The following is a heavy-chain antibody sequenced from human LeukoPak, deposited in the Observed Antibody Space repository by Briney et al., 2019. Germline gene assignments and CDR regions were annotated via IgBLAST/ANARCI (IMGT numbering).Heavy chain of an antibody. CDR2: IKQDGSEK. Sequence: QPGRSLRLSCAASGFTFSSYAMHWVRQAPGKGLEWVANIKQDGSEKYYVDSVKGRFTISRDNAKNSLYLQMNSLRAEDTAVYYCARDLYPDYFRTGEFDYWGQGTLVTVSS. CDR1: GFTFSSYA. J-gene: IGHJ4*02. V-gene: IGHV3-7*01. CDR3: ARDLYPDYFRTGEFDY. D-gene: IGHD1-1*01.